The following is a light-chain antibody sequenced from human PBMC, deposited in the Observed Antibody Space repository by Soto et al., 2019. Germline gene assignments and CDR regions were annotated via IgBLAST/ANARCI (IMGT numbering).Light chain of an antibody. CDR2: RNN. CDR1: SSNIGSNY. J-gene: IGLJ1*01. Sequence: SVLTQPPSASGTPGQRVTISCSGSSSNIGSNYVYWYQQLPGTAPKLLIYRNNQRPSGVPDRFSGSKSGTSASLAISGHRPENEADYDCSSYTSSSTDVCGTGTKVTVL. CDR3: SSYTSSSTDV. V-gene: IGLV1-47*01.